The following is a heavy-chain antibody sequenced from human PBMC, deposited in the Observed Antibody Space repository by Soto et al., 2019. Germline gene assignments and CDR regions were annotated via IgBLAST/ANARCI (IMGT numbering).Heavy chain of an antibody. CDR2: IYYSGST. V-gene: IGHV4-30-4*01. CDR1: GGSISSGDYY. D-gene: IGHD1-7*01. Sequence: PSETLSLTCTVSGGSISSGDYYWSWIRQPPGKGLEWIGYIYYSGSTYYNPSLKSRVTISVDTSKNQFSLKLSSVTAADTAVYYCARVAQLELRPQLLCYFDYCGQGTLVTVYS. CDR3: ARVAQLELRPQLLCYFDY. J-gene: IGHJ4*02.